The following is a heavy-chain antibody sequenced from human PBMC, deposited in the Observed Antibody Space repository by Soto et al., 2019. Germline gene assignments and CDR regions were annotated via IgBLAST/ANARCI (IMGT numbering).Heavy chain of an antibody. V-gene: IGHV3-74*01. CDR1: GFTFSSYW. CDR2: INSDGSST. J-gene: IGHJ6*02. CDR3: ARDLGFDFWSGYYISYYYYGMDV. D-gene: IGHD3-3*01. Sequence: EVQLVESGGGLVQPGGSLRLSCAASGFTFSSYWLHWVRQAPGKGLVWVSRINSDGSSTSYADSVKGRFTISRDNAKNALDLQMNSLRAEDTAVYYCARDLGFDFWSGYYISYYYYGMDVWGQGTTVTVSS.